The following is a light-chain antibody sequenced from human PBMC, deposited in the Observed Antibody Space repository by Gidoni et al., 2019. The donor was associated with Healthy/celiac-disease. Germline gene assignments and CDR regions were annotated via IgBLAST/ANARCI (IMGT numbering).Light chain of an antibody. Sequence: EIVLTQSPGTLSLSPGERATISCRASQSVSSSYLAWYQQKPGQAPRLLIYGASSRATGIPDRFSGSGSGTDFTLTISRLEPEDFAVYYCQQYGSSKWTFXXXTKVEIK. CDR2: GAS. CDR1: QSVSSSY. CDR3: QQYGSSKWT. J-gene: IGKJ1*01. V-gene: IGKV3-20*01.